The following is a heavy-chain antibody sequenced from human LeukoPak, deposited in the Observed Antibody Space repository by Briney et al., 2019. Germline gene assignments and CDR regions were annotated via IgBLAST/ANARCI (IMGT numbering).Heavy chain of an antibody. CDR2: ISYDGSNK. CDR1: GFTFSSYA. D-gene: IGHD5-12*01. CDR3: ARPRRDGYNEQAFDI. J-gene: IGHJ3*02. Sequence: PGRSLRLSCAASGFTFSSYAMHWVRRAPGKGLEWVAVISYDGSNKYYADSVKGRFTISRDNSKNTLYLQMNSLRAEDTAVYYCARPRRDGYNEQAFDIWGQGTMVTVSS. V-gene: IGHV3-30-3*01.